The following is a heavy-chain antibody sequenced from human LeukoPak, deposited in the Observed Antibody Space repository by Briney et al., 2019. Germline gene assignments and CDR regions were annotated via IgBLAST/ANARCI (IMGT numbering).Heavy chain of an antibody. Sequence: SETLSLTCSVSGGSLSNYYWDWIRQPPGKGLEWIGQIYYSGGTKYNPSLQSRVTISVDTSKTQFSLKLSSVTAADTAVYYCARDPEFDGGHGFDHWGQGTLVTVSS. CDR1: GGSLSNYY. CDR2: IYYSGGT. J-gene: IGHJ4*02. D-gene: IGHD4-23*01. CDR3: ARDPEFDGGHGFDH. V-gene: IGHV4-59*01.